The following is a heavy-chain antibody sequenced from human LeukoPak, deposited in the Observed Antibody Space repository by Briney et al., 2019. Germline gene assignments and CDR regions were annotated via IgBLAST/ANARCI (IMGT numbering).Heavy chain of an antibody. J-gene: IGHJ5*02. V-gene: IGHV3-74*01. CDR1: GFTFDDYA. CDR3: ARDFGEDCSGGSCYWEPTNWFDP. D-gene: IGHD2-15*01. Sequence: PGGSLRLSCAASGFTFDDYAMHWVRQAPGKGLVWVSRINSDGSSTSYADSVKGRFTISRDNAKNTLYLQMNSLRAEDTAVYYCARDFGEDCSGGSCYWEPTNWFDPWGQGTLVTVSS. CDR2: INSDGSST.